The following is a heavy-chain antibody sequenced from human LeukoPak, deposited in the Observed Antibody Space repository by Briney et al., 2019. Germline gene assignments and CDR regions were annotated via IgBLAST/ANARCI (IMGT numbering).Heavy chain of an antibody. CDR3: ARDWLNYYDSSGYVDGMDV. Sequence: SETLSLTCTASGVTISSYYWSWIRQPAGKGLEWIGRIYTSGSTNYNPSLKSRVTMSVDTSKNQFSLKLSSVTAADTAVYYCARDWLNYYDSSGYVDGMDVWGQGTTVTVSS. J-gene: IGHJ6*02. V-gene: IGHV4-4*07. CDR2: IYTSGST. CDR1: GVTISSYY. D-gene: IGHD3-22*01.